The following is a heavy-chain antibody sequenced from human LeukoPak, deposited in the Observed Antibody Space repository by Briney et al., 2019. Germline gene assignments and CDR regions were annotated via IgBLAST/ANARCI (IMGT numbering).Heavy chain of an antibody. CDR3: ARDLFRYGDFAPHAFDI. J-gene: IGHJ3*02. CDR1: GGSISSYY. D-gene: IGHD4-17*01. V-gene: IGHV4-4*07. CDR2: IYTSGST. Sequence: SETLSLTCTVSGGSISSYYWSWIRQPAGKGLEWIGRIYTSGSTNYNPSLKSRVTMSVDTSKNQFSLKLSSVTAADTAVYYCARDLFRYGDFAPHAFDIWGQGTMVTVSS.